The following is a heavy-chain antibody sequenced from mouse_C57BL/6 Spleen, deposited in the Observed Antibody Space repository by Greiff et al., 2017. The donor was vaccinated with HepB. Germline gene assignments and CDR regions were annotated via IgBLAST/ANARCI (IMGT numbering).Heavy chain of an antibody. Sequence: QVQLQQSGPGLVQPSQSLSITCTVSGFSLTSYGVHWVRQSPGKGLEWLGVIWSGGSTDYNAAFISRLSISKDNSKSQVFFKMNSLQTDDTAIYYCARMGLYDDPIYYAMDYWGQGTSVTVSS. CDR2: IWSGGST. J-gene: IGHJ4*01. D-gene: IGHD2-3*01. V-gene: IGHV2-2*01. CDR1: GFSLTSYG. CDR3: ARMGLYDDPIYYAMDY.